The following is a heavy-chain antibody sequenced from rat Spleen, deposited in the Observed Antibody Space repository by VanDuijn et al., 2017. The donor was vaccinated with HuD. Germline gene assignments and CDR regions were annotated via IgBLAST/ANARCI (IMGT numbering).Heavy chain of an antibody. CDR1: GFTFSDCY. J-gene: IGHJ2*01. Sequence: EVELVESGGGLVQPGRSLKLSCAASGFTFSDCYMAWVRQAPTKGLEWVATISYDGSSTYYRDSVKGRFTISRDTAQNTLYLQMNSLRSEDTATYYWARGGFFRYWGQGVMVTVSS. CDR2: ISYDGSST. CDR3: ARGGFFRY. V-gene: IGHV5-7*01. D-gene: IGHD1-6*01.